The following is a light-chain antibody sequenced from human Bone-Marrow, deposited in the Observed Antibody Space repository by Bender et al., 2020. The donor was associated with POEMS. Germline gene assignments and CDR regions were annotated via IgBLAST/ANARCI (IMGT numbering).Light chain of an antibody. V-gene: IGLV1-36*01. J-gene: IGLJ3*02. CDR3: AAWDDSLSGWV. CDR2: YDD. Sequence: QSVVTQPPSLSEAPRQRVTISCSGSSSNIGNHGVNWYQQLPGEAPKLLIYYDDLLTPGVSDRFSASKSGTSAALAISELQSEDEALDYCAAWDDSLSGWVFGGGAKLTV. CDR1: SSNIGNHG.